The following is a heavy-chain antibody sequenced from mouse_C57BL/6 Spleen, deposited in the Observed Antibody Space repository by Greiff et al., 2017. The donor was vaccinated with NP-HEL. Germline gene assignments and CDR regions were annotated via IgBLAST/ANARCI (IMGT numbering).Heavy chain of an antibody. CDR1: GYTFTDYE. Sequence: VQLQQSGAELVRPGASVTLSCKASGYTFTDYEMHWVKQTPVHGLEWIGAIDPETGGTAYNQKFKDKATLTADKSSSTAYMQLSSLTSEDSAVYYCAIYDYDGGYFDYWGQGTTLTVSS. CDR2: IDPETGGT. CDR3: AIYDYDGGYFDY. V-gene: IGHV1-15*01. J-gene: IGHJ2*01. D-gene: IGHD2-4*01.